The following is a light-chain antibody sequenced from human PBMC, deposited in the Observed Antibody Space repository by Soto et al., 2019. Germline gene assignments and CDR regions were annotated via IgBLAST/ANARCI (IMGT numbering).Light chain of an antibody. V-gene: IGKV2-28*01. Sequence: DIVMTQSPLSLPVTPGEPASISCRSSRSLLYINGYNYLDWYLQKPGQSPQLLIYLGSNRASGVPDRFSGSGSGTDFTLKISRVEAEDVGVYYCMQALEARTFGQGTKVEIK. CDR3: MQALEART. CDR2: LGS. CDR1: RSLLYINGYNY. J-gene: IGKJ1*01.